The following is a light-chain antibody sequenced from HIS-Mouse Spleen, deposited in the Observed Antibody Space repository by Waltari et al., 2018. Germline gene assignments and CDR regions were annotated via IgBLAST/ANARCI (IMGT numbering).Light chain of an antibody. CDR1: QGIRSY. J-gene: IGKJ1*01. CDR2: AAS. Sequence: DIQLTQSPSFLSASVGDRVTITCRASQGIRSYLAWYQQKPGKAPKLLIYAASTLQSGVPSRLSGSGSGTEFTLTLSSLQPEDFATYYCQQLNSYPPTFGQGTKVEIK. V-gene: IGKV1-9*01. CDR3: QQLNSYPPT.